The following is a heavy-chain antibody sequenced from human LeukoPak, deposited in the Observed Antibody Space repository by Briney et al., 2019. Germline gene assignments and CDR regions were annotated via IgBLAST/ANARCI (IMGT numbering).Heavy chain of an antibody. Sequence: SVKVSCKASGGTFSSYAISWVRQAPGQGLEWMGGIIPIFGTANYAQKFQGRVTITTDESTSTAYMELSSLRSEDTAVYYCARMGATPGYFDYWGQGTLVTVSS. CDR2: IIPIFGTA. D-gene: IGHD1-26*01. CDR3: ARMGATPGYFDY. CDR1: GGTFSSYA. V-gene: IGHV1-69*05. J-gene: IGHJ4*02.